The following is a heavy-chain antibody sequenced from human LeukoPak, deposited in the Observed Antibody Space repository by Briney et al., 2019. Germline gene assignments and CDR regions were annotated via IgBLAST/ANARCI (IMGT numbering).Heavy chain of an antibody. D-gene: IGHD6-19*01. CDR2: ISATGGST. J-gene: IGHJ4*02. CDR3: AKGGYSSGWRNYFDY. Sequence: GGSLRLSCAASGFTFSSYGITWVRQAPGKGLEWVSTISATGGSTYYADSVKGRFTISRDNSKDTLYLHMNSLRAEDTAVYYCAKGGYSSGWRNYFDYWGQGTLVTVSS. CDR1: GFTFSSYG. V-gene: IGHV3-23*01.